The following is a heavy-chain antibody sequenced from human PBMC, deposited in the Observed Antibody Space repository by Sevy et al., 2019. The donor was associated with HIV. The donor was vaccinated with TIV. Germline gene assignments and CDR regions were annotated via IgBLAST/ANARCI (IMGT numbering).Heavy chain of an antibody. V-gene: IGHV4-30-4*01. Sequence: SETLSLTCTVSGGSISSGDYYWSWIRQPPGKGLEWNSYIFYSGSTYFNPSLKSRVTISLDTSKSQFSLRLSSVTAADTAVFYCGRQRASSGYFYFDSWGQGTLVTVSS. J-gene: IGHJ4*02. CDR1: GGSISSGDYY. D-gene: IGHD3-22*01. CDR3: GRQRASSGYFYFDS. CDR2: IFYSGST.